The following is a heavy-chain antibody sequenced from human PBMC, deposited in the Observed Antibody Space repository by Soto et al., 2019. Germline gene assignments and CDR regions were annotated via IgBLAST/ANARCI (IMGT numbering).Heavy chain of an antibody. CDR2: ISYDGSNK. J-gene: IGHJ4*02. Sequence: QVQLVESGGGVVQPGRSLRLSCAASGFTFSSYGMHWVRQAPGKGLEWVAVISYDGSNKYYADSVKGRFTISRDNSKNTLYLQMNSLRAEDTAVYYCAKEYYWGQGTLVTVSS. CDR3: AKEYY. V-gene: IGHV3-30*18. CDR1: GFTFSSYG.